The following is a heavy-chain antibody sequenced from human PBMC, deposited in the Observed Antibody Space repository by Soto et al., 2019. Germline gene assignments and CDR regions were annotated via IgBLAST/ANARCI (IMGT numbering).Heavy chain of an antibody. J-gene: IGHJ6*02. CDR3: ARTSIAARPDSSNFNYYYYGMDV. D-gene: IGHD6-6*01. V-gene: IGHV1-69*13. CDR1: GGTFSSYA. CDR2: IIPIFGTA. Sequence: SVKVSCKASGGTFSSYAISWVRQAPGQGLEWMGGIIPIFGTANYAQKFQGRVTITADESTSTAYMELSSLRSEDTAVYYCARTSIAARPDSSNFNYYYYGMDVWGQGTTVTVSS.